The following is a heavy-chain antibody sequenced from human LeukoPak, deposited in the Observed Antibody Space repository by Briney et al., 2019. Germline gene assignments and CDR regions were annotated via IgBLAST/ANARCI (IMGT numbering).Heavy chain of an antibody. V-gene: IGHV1-69*06. CDR2: IIPIFGTA. Sequence: SVEVSCKASGGTFSSYAISGVRQAPGQGLEWMGGIIPIFGTANYAQKFQGRVTITADKSTSTAYMELSSLRSEDTAVYYCARDAYGSGSYGGLYGMDVWGKGTTVTVSS. J-gene: IGHJ6*04. CDR1: GGTFSSYA. D-gene: IGHD3-10*01. CDR3: ARDAYGSGSYGGLYGMDV.